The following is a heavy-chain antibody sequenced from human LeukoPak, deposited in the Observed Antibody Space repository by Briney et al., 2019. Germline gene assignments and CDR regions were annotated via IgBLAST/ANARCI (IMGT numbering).Heavy chain of an antibody. Sequence: SETLSLTCNVSGGSISGYHWSWIRQPPGKGLEWLGYIYYSGSSNYNPSLKSRVTISADTSKNQFSLKLSSVTAADTAVYYCARSPPTAEDAFDIWGQGTMVTVSS. CDR1: GGSISGYH. CDR3: ARSPPTAEDAFDI. CDR2: IYYSGSS. J-gene: IGHJ3*02. V-gene: IGHV4-59*08. D-gene: IGHD4-11*01.